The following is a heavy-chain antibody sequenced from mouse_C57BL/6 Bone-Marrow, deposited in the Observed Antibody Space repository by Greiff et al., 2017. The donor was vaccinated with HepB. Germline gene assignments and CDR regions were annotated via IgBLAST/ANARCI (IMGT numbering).Heavy chain of an antibody. CDR2: ISSGGSYT. CDR3: ARASFYDYDKAFAY. Sequence: EVQGVESGGDLVKPGGSLKLSCAASGFTFSSYGMSWVRQTPDKRLEWVATISSGGSYTYYPDSVKGRFTISRDNAKNTLYLQMSSLKSEDTAMYYCARASFYDYDKAFAYWGQGTLVTVSA. D-gene: IGHD2-4*01. J-gene: IGHJ3*01. V-gene: IGHV5-6*01. CDR1: GFTFSSYG.